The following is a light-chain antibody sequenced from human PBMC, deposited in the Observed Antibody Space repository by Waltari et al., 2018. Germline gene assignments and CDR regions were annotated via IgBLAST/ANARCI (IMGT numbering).Light chain of an antibody. CDR3: CSYAGSYTYV. CDR2: DVS. CDR1: NSDVGGYNY. J-gene: IGLJ1*01. Sequence: QSALTQPHSVSGSPGQSVTISCTGTNSDVGGYNYVSWYQHHPGKAPKLMIYDVSKRPSGVPDRFSGSKSGNTASLTISGLQAEDEADYYCCSYAGSYTYVFGTGTKVTVL. V-gene: IGLV2-11*01.